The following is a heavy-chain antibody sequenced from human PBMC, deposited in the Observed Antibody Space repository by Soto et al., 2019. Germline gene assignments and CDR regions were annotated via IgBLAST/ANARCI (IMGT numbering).Heavy chain of an antibody. D-gene: IGHD5-18*01. CDR2: IIPIFGTA. J-gene: IGHJ4*02. V-gene: IGHV1-69*13. Sequence: SVKVSCKASGGTFSSYAISWVRQAPGQGLEWMGGIIPIFGTANYAQKFQGRVTITADESTSTAYMELSSLRSEDTAVYYCARELRYRYGRYSFDYWGEGTLVTVSS. CDR1: GGTFSSYA. CDR3: ARELRYRYGRYSFDY.